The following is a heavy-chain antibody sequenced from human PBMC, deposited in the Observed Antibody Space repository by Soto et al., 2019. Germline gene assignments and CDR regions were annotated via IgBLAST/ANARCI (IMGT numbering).Heavy chain of an antibody. CDR1: GASISGFY. J-gene: IGHJ5*02. D-gene: IGHD1-1*01. CDR3: VRDGTKTLRDWFDP. Sequence: PSETLSLTCTVSGASISGFYWSWIRKSAGKGLEWIGRIYATGATDYNPSLKSRVMMSVDTSKKQFSLKLRSVTAADTAVYYCVRDGTKTLRDWFDPWGQGISVTVSS. CDR2: IYATGAT. V-gene: IGHV4-4*07.